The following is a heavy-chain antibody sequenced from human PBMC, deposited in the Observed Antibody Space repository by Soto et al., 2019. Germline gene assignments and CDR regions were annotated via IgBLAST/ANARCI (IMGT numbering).Heavy chain of an antibody. Sequence: GGSLRLSCAASGFTFSSYWMSWVRQAPGKGLEWVANIKQDGSEKYYVDSVKGRFTISRDNAKNSLYLQMNSLRAKDTAVYYCARSPRLRIAVAVYYYYMDVWGKGTTVTVSS. J-gene: IGHJ6*03. CDR2: IKQDGSEK. D-gene: IGHD6-19*01. V-gene: IGHV3-7*01. CDR3: ARSPRLRIAVAVYYYYMDV. CDR1: GFTFSSYW.